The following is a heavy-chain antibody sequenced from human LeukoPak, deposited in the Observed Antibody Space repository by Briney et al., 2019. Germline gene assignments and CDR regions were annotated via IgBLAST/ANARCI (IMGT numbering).Heavy chain of an antibody. CDR2: IIPILGIA. CDR1: GGTFSSYA. Sequence: SVKVSCKASGGTFSSYAISWVRQAPGQGLEWMGRIIPILGIANYAQKFQGRVTITADKSTSTAYMELSSLRSEDTAVYYCAREVAGGPDAFDIWGQGTMVTVSS. V-gene: IGHV1-69*04. CDR3: AREVAGGPDAFDI. D-gene: IGHD5-12*01. J-gene: IGHJ3*02.